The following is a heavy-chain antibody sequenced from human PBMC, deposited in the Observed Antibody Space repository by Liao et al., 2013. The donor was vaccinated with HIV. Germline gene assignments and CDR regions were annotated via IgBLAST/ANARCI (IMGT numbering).Heavy chain of an antibody. D-gene: IGHD3-3*01. CDR2: IYYSGST. CDR3: ARDRRITIFGVVSPGPFTYYYYG. CDR1: GGSISSYY. Sequence: QVQLQESGPGLVKPSETLSLTCTVSGGSISSYYWSWIRQPPGKGLEWIGYIYYSGSTNYNPSLKSRVTRSVDTSKNQFSLKLSSVTAADTAVYYCARDRRITIFGVVSPGPFTYYYYG. V-gene: IGHV4-59*01. J-gene: IGHJ6*01.